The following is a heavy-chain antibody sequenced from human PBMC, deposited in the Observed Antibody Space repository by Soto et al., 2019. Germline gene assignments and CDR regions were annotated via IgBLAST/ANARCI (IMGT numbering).Heavy chain of an antibody. CDR2: ISSNGGST. Sequence: GGSLRLSCAASGFTFSSYAMHWVRQAPGKGLEYVSAISSNGGSTYYANSVKGRFTISRDNSKNTLYLQMGSLRAEDMAVYYCARGEANESGGWYAGVAPWFLDVWGKGTTVTVSS. CDR1: GFTFSSYA. J-gene: IGHJ6*04. CDR3: ARGEANESGGWYAGVAPWFLDV. V-gene: IGHV3-64*01. D-gene: IGHD6-19*01.